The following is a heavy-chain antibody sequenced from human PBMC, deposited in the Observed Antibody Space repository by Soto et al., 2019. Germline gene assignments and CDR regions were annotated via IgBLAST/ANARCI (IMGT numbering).Heavy chain of an antibody. CDR3: VREGTKLSRQGYIMAAGHFES. D-gene: IGHD5-12*01. Sequence: QVQLQESGPGLVKPSQTLSLTCTVSGGSISSDDYYWSWIRQTPGRGLEWIGFIFYSGNTFYNPSLNTRASISVDTSKNQFSLKLTSVTATDTAVYYCVREGTKLSRQGYIMAAGHFESWGQGALVTVSS. CDR1: GGSISSDDYY. CDR2: IFYSGNT. V-gene: IGHV4-30-4*01. J-gene: IGHJ4*02.